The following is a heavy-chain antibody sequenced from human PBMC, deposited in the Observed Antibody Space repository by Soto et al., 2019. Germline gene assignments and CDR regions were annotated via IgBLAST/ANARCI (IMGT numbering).Heavy chain of an antibody. CDR3: ARNLIAVAGMSDY. D-gene: IGHD6-19*01. J-gene: IGHJ4*02. CDR2: INHSGST. V-gene: IGHV4-34*01. Sequence: PSETLSLTCAVYGGSFSGYYWSWIRQPPGKGLEWIGEINHSGSTNYNPSLKSRVTISVDTSKNQFSLKLSSVTAADTAVYYCARNLIAVAGMSDYWGQGTLVTVSS. CDR1: GGSFSGYY.